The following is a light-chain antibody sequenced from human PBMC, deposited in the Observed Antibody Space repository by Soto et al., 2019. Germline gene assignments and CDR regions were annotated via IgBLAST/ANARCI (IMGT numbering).Light chain of an antibody. J-gene: IGKJ1*01. CDR2: GAS. Sequence: EIVMTQSPATLSVSPGERATLSCRASQSVGSNVAWYQQKPGQAPRLLIYGASTRATGIPARVSGSGSGTDFTLTISSLQSGDVGVYYCQQYNERPPWTFGQGTKVDIK. CDR3: QQYNERPPWT. CDR1: QSVGSN. V-gene: IGKV3-15*01.